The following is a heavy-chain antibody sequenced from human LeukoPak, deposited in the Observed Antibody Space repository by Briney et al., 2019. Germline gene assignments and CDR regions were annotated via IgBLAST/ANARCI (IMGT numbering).Heavy chain of an antibody. Sequence: GGSLRLSCAASGFTFSTFGMHWLRQAPGKGLEWVAGIWRDGSRKHYGDSVKGRLTISRDNSNNTLFLQMNSLRAEDTAVYYCAREASGYSRDFWGQGTPVIVSS. CDR2: IWRDGSRK. D-gene: IGHD3-3*01. J-gene: IGHJ4*02. V-gene: IGHV3-33*01. CDR3: AREASGYSRDF. CDR1: GFTFSTFG.